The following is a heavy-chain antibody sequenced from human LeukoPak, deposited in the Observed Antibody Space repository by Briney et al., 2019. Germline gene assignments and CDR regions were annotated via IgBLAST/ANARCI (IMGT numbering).Heavy chain of an antibody. Sequence: PSETLSLTCTVSGGSIRSRDYYWGWIRQPPVKGLEWIGNIYYLGRTYYNPSLKSRVTLSVDTSKNQFSLKLSSVTAADTAVYYCARDSRPAHYYDSSGQDWYFDLWGRGTLVTVSS. CDR1: GGSIRSRDYY. J-gene: IGHJ2*01. CDR3: ARDSRPAHYYDSSGQDWYFDL. CDR2: IYYLGRT. V-gene: IGHV4-39*07. D-gene: IGHD3-22*01.